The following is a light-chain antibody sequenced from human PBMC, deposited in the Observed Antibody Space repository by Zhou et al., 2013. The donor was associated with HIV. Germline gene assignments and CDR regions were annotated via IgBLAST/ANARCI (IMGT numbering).Light chain of an antibody. Sequence: EIMMTQSPATLSVSPGERATLSCRASQSVRSSYLAWYQQRPGQAPRLLIYGASIRATGIPDRFSGSGSGTDFTLAIGRLEPEDFAVYYCQHYDDSSGYTFGQGTRLEIK. CDR1: QSVRSSY. CDR3: QHYDDSSGYT. CDR2: GAS. V-gene: IGKV3-20*01. J-gene: IGKJ2*01.